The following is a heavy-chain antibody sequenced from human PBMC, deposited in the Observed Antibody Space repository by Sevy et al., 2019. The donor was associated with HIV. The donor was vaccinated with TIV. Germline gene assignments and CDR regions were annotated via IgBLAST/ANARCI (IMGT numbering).Heavy chain of an antibody. CDR3: AKEHRSYYDFWSSYYRYYFDY. V-gene: IGHV3-23*01. CDR1: GFTFSSYA. Sequence: GGSLRLSCAASGFTFSSYAMSWVRQAPGKGLEWVSAISGSGGSTYYADSVKGRFTISRDNSKNTLYLQMNSLRAEDMAVYYCAKEHRSYYDFWSSYYRYYFDYWGQGTLVTVSS. CDR2: ISGSGGST. D-gene: IGHD3-3*01. J-gene: IGHJ4*02.